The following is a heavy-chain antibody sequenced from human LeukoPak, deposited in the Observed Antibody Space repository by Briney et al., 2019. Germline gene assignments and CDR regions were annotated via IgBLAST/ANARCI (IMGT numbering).Heavy chain of an antibody. CDR2: IYSGGSQ. Sequence: RGSLRLSSAHPRLTLSSNYMTWFRQAPGKGLEWVSVIYSGGSQYYADSVKGRFSISRDNSKNTVYLQMNGLRAEDTAVYYCARDRRYCRGDICYSGVDYWGQGTLVTVSS. D-gene: IGHD2-15*01. V-gene: IGHV3-53*01. CDR3: ARDRRYCRGDICYSGVDY. J-gene: IGHJ4*02. CDR1: RLTLSSNY.